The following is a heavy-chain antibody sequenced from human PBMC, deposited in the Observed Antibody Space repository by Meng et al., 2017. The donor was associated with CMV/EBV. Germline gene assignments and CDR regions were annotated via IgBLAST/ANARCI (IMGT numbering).Heavy chain of an antibody. CDR2: IVVGSGNT. CDR1: GFTFTSSA. Sequence: KVSCKASGFTFTSSAVQWVRQARGQRLEWIGWIVVGSGNTNYAQKFQERVTITRDMSTSTAHMELSSPRSEDTAVYYCAAEYYDSSGYYYGYYYYYGMDVWGQGTTVTVSS. V-gene: IGHV1-58*01. D-gene: IGHD3-22*01. CDR3: AAEYYDSSGYYYGYYYYYGMDV. J-gene: IGHJ6*02.